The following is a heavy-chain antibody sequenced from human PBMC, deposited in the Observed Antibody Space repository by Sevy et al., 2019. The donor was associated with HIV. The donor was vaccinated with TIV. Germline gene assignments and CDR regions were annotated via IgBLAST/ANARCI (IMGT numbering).Heavy chain of an antibody. Sequence: GGSLRLSCAASGFTFRSYSMNWVRQAPGMGLEWVSSISIRSRNIYYADSMKGRFTISRDNAKNSLYLQMNSLRAEDTAVYYCARAPEENHDYVTRSFDHWGQGTLVTVSS. V-gene: IGHV3-21*01. J-gene: IGHJ4*02. CDR3: ARAPEENHDYVTRSFDH. CDR2: ISIRSRNI. D-gene: IGHD3-16*01. CDR1: GFTFRSYS.